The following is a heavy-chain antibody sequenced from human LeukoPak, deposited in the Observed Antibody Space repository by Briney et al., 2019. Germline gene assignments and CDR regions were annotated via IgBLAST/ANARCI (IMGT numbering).Heavy chain of an antibody. Sequence: GGSLRLSCAASGFTFSSYWMSWVRQAPGKGLEWVANINQDGSEKSYVDSVKGRFTISRDNAKNSLYLQMNTLRAEDTAVYYCARGRGGVTGAFDIWGQGTVVTVSS. CDR3: ARGRGGVTGAFDI. J-gene: IGHJ3*02. V-gene: IGHV3-7*04. CDR2: INQDGSEK. CDR1: GFTFSSYW. D-gene: IGHD2-8*02.